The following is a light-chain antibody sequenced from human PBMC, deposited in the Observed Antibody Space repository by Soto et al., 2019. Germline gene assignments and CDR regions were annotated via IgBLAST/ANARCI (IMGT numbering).Light chain of an antibody. CDR1: SSNIGSNT. V-gene: IGLV1-44*01. CDR2: SNN. Sequence: QSVLTQPPSASGTPGQRVTISCSGSSSNIGSNTVNWYQQLPGTAPKLLIYSNNQRPSGVPDRFSGSKSGTSASLPISGLQSEDEADYYCAAWDDSLNGSGWVFGGGTKLTVL. CDR3: AAWDDSLNGSGWV. J-gene: IGLJ3*02.